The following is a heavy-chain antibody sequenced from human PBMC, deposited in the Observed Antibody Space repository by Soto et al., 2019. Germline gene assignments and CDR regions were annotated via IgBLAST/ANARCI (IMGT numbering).Heavy chain of an antibody. Sequence: SVKVSCKASGGTFSSYAISWVRQAPGQGLEWMGGIIPIFGTANYAQKFQGRVTITADKSTSTAYMEPSSLRSEDTAVYYCARVKTNIVLMVYAPTNGFDPWGQGTLVTV. CDR3: ARVKTNIVLMVYAPTNGFDP. CDR2: IIPIFGTA. V-gene: IGHV1-69*06. D-gene: IGHD2-8*01. J-gene: IGHJ5*02. CDR1: GGTFSSYA.